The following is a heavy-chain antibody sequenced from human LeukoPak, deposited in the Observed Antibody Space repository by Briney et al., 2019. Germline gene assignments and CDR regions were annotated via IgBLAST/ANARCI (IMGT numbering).Heavy chain of an antibody. Sequence: PSETLSLTCTVSGFSISSGYYWAWIRPPPGKGLEWIGSVYHTGGTYYNPSLKSRVTISVDTSKNQFSLRLSSVTAADTAVYYCARAVRGFGYFDYWGQGTLVTVSS. V-gene: IGHV4-38-2*02. CDR1: GFSISSGYY. D-gene: IGHD3-16*01. CDR3: ARAVRGFGYFDY. CDR2: VYHTGGT. J-gene: IGHJ4*02.